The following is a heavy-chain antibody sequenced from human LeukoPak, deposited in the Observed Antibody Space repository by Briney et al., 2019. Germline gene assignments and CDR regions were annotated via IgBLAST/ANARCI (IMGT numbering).Heavy chain of an antibody. J-gene: IGHJ3*02. V-gene: IGHV4-61*02. CDR3: ARLYCSGGSCYAGAFDI. CDR1: GGSISSGSYY. CDR2: IYTSGST. D-gene: IGHD2-15*01. Sequence: SQTLSLTCTVSGGSISSGSYYWSWIRQPAGKGLEWIGRIYTSGSTNYNPSLKSRVTMSVDTSKNQFSLKLSSVTAADTAVYYCARLYCSGGSCYAGAFDIWGQGTMVTVSS.